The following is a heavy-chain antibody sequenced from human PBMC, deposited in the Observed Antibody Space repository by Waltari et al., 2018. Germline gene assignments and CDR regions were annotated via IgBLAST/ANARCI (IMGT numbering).Heavy chain of an antibody. V-gene: IGHV4-30-4*08. CDR2: IYFSGST. J-gene: IGHJ4*02. Sequence: QVQLQESGPGLVKPSQTLSLTCTVSGGSIISGDYYWSWIRQPPGKGLEWIGYIYFSGSTYHNPSLKSRVTISVDTSKNQFSLKLNSVTAADTAVYHCARRERTTVTYYFDYWGQGILVIVS. D-gene: IGHD4-4*01. CDR1: GGSIISGDYY. CDR3: ARRERTTVTYYFDY.